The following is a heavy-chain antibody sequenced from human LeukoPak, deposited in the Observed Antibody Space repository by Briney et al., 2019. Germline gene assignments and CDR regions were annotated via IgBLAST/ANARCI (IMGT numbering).Heavy chain of an antibody. CDR2: ISYDGSNK. D-gene: IGHD1-26*01. Sequence: GGSLRLSCAASGFTFSSYWMSWVRQAPGKGLEWVAVISYDGSNKYYADSVKGRFTISRDNSKNTLYLQMNSLRAEDTAVYYCARDSGSYLSYMDVWGKGTTVTVSS. CDR1: GFTFSSYW. CDR3: ARDSGSYLSYMDV. J-gene: IGHJ6*03. V-gene: IGHV3-30*01.